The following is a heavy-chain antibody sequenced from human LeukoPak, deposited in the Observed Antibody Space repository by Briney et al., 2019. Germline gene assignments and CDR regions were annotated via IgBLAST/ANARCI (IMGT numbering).Heavy chain of an antibody. CDR1: GGSISSSSYY. Sequence: KPSETLSLTCTVSGGSISSSSYYWGWIRQPPGKGLEWIGSIYYSGSTYYNPSLKSRVTISVDTSKNQFSLKLSSVTAADTAVYYCARGRYNYALEDYFDYWGQGTLVTVSS. CDR3: ARGRYNYALEDYFDY. V-gene: IGHV4-39*07. J-gene: IGHJ4*02. CDR2: IYYSGST. D-gene: IGHD5-18*01.